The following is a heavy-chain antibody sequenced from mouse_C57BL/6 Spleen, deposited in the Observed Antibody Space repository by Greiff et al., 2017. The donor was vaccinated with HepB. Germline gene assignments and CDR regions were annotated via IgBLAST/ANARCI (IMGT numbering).Heavy chain of an antibody. J-gene: IGHJ2*01. CDR1: GYTFTSYW. CDR2: IHPNSGST. Sequence: VQLQQPGAELVKPGASVKLSCKASGYTFTSYWMHWVKQRPGQGLEWIGMIHPNSGSTNYNEKFKSKATLTVDKSSSTAYMQLSSLTSEDSAVYYCARFDITTVHGFDYWGQGTTLTVSS. CDR3: ARFDITTVHGFDY. V-gene: IGHV1-64*01. D-gene: IGHD1-1*01.